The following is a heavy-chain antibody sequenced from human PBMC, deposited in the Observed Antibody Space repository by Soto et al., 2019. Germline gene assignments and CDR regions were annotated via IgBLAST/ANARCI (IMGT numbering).Heavy chain of an antibody. V-gene: IGHV4-4*02. D-gene: IGHD5-12*01. J-gene: IGHJ4*02. CDR3: ARNRYGGYDFDS. CDR2: VAQSGYT. Sequence: SETLSLTCTVSNGSMTSSLWWSWVRQSPGKGLEWIGEVAQSGYTSYNPSLKSRLTISQDRSRNQFSLRLTSVTAADTAVYYCARNRYGGYDFDSWGQGTLVTVSS. CDR1: NGSMTSSLW.